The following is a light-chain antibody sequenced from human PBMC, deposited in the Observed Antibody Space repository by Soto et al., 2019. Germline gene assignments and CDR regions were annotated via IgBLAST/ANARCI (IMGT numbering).Light chain of an antibody. Sequence: QSALTQPASVSGSPGQSITISCTGTSSDVGGYNYVSWYQQHPGKAPKLMIYEVSNRPSGVSNRFSGSKSGKTASLTISGLQAEDEADYYCSSYTSSSPDVFGTGTKLTVL. V-gene: IGLV2-14*01. CDR2: EVS. CDR3: SSYTSSSPDV. J-gene: IGLJ1*01. CDR1: SSDVGGYNY.